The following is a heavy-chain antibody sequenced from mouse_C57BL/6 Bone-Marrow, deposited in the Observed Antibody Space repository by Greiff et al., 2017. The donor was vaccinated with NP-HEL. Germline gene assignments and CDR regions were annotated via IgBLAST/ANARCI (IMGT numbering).Heavy chain of an antibody. CDR1: GYTFTSYW. J-gene: IGHJ3*01. V-gene: IGHV1-64*01. D-gene: IGHD2-10*01. Sequence: QVQLQQPGAELVKPGASVKLSCKASGYTFTSYWMHWVQQMPGQGLEWIGMIHPNSGSTNYNEKFKSKATLTVDTSSSTAYMQLSSLTSEDSAVYYCAVLLPFAYWGQGTLVTVSA. CDR2: IHPNSGST. CDR3: AVLLPFAY.